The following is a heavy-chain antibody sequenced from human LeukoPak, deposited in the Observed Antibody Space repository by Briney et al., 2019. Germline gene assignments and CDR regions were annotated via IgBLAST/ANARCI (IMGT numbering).Heavy chain of an antibody. CDR1: GGSISSYY. V-gene: IGHV4-59*01. Sequence: SETLSLTCTVSGGSISSYYWSWIRQPPGKGLEWIGYIYYSGSTNYNPSLKSRVTISVDTSKNQSSLKLSSVTAADTAVYYCARDRALYDILTGYYPSGAFDYWGQGTLVTVSS. J-gene: IGHJ4*02. CDR3: ARDRALYDILTGYYPSGAFDY. D-gene: IGHD3-9*01. CDR2: IYYSGST.